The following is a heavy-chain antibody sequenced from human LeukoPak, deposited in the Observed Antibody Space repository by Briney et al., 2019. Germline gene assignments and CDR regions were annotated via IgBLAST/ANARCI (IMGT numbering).Heavy chain of an antibody. CDR1: GFTFSDHY. CDR3: AKLFESGTYNNFFHY. Sequence: KTGGSLRLSCAASGFTFSDHYVSWIRQAPGKGLEWVSYISHTGTTMYYADSVKGRFTLSRDNARNSLYLQMNSLRPEDTAIYYCAKLFESGTYNNFFHYWGQGTLVTVFS. CDR2: ISHTGTTM. V-gene: IGHV3-11*01. J-gene: IGHJ4*02. D-gene: IGHD3-10*01.